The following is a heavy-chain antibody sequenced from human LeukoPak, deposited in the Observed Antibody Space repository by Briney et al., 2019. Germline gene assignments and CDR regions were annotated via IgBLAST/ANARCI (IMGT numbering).Heavy chain of an antibody. V-gene: IGHV3-21*01. CDR3: ARDNVATIILYYFDY. Sequence: GGSLRLSCAASGFTFSSYSMNWVRQAPGKGLEWVSSISSSSSYIYYADSAKGRFTISRDNAKNSLYLQMNSLRAEDTAVYYCARDNVATIILYYFDYWGQGTLVTVSS. CDR1: GFTFSSYS. J-gene: IGHJ4*02. CDR2: ISSSSSYI. D-gene: IGHD5-24*01.